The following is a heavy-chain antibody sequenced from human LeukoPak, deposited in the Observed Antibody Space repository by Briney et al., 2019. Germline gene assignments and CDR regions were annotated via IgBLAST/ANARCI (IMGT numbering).Heavy chain of an antibody. V-gene: IGHV4-31*03. CDR3: AREHIVAVPAASYYYYGMDV. Sequence: SETLSLTCTVSGGSVNSGNYYWSWIRQHPGKGLEWIGYIYYSGSTYYNPSLKSRVTISVDTSKNQFSLKLSSVTAADTAVYYCAREHIVAVPAASYYYYGMDVWGQGTTVTVSS. D-gene: IGHD2-2*01. CDR2: IYYSGST. J-gene: IGHJ6*02. CDR1: GGSVNSGNYY.